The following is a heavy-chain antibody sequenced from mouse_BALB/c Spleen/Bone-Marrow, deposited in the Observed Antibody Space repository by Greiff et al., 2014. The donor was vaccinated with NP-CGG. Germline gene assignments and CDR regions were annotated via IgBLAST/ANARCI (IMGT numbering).Heavy chain of an antibody. CDR3: ARRDGSYFDY. CDR1: GYAFTNYL. V-gene: IGHV1-54*01. CDR2: INPGSGGT. Sequence: LQESGAELVRPGTSVKVSCEASGYAFTNYLIEWVKQRPGQGLEWIGMINPGSGGTNYNEKFKGKATLTADKSSSTAYMQLSSLTSDDSAVYFCARRDGSYFDYWGQGTTLTVSS. D-gene: IGHD3-3*01. J-gene: IGHJ2*01.